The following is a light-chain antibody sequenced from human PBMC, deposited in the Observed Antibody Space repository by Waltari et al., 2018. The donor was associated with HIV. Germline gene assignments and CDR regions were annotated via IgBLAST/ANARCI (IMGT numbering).Light chain of an antibody. CDR1: ISNIGTNS. CDR3: AARDDILSGSWV. Sequence: HSVLTQAPSASGTLGQRVTISCSGSISNIGTNSVSWFQQLPGMSPRLLIFSDSQRPSGVPYRFSASKSGTSASLAIDGLESGDEADYYCAARDDILSGSWVFGGGT. CDR2: SDS. V-gene: IGLV1-44*01. J-gene: IGLJ3*02.